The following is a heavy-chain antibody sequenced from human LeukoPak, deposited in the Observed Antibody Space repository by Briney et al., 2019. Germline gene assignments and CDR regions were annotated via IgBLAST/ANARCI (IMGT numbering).Heavy chain of an antibody. V-gene: IGHV5-51*01. CDR3: ASPRAPYYYDSSGYYYGGAFDI. CDR2: IYPGDSDT. Sequence: KVSCKASGGTFTSYWIGWVRQMPGKGLERMGIIYPGDSDTRYSPSFHGQVTISADKSISTAYLQWCRLKASDTAMYYCASPRAPYYYDSSGYYYGGAFDIWGQGTMVTVSS. CDR1: GGTFTSYW. J-gene: IGHJ3*02. D-gene: IGHD3-22*01.